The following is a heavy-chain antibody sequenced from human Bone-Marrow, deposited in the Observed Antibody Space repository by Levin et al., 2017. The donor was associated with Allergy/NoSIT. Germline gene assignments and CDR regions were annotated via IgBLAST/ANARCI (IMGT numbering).Heavy chain of an antibody. CDR2: IKQDGSET. V-gene: IGHV3-7*01. Sequence: GGSLRLSCVVSGFTFSSYSSYSMSWVRQAPGKGLEWVANIKQDGSETHYVDSVKGRFTISRDNANNLLFLQMNSLRAEDTAVYYWARVGHDYADYGGINYGFDMWGQGTNVTVSA. D-gene: IGHD4-17*01. CDR1: GFTFSSYSSYS. CDR3: ARVGHDYADYGGINYGFDM. J-gene: IGHJ3*02.